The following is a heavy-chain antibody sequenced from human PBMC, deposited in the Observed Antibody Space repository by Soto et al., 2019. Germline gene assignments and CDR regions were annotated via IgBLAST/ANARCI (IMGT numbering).Heavy chain of an antibody. CDR2: IYPGDSDT. Sequence: PGESLKISCKGSGYSFTSYWIGWVRQMPGKGLEWMGIIYPGDSDTRYSPSFQGQVTISADKSISTAYLKWSSLKASDTAMYYCARPYRGAASGWTQTDYWGQGTLVTVSS. J-gene: IGHJ4*02. CDR3: ARPYRGAASGWTQTDY. CDR1: GYSFTSYW. V-gene: IGHV5-51*01. D-gene: IGHD6-19*01.